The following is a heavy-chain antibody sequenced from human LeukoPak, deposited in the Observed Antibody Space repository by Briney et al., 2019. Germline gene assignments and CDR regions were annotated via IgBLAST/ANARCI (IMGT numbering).Heavy chain of an antibody. J-gene: IGHJ3*02. CDR2: ISSSGSGDNT. CDR1: GFTFSDHY. V-gene: IGHV3-11*01. D-gene: IGHD6-13*01. Sequence: GGSLRLSCAASGFTFSDHYMEWVRQAPGKGLEWVSGISSSGSGDNTYYADSVKGRFTISRDNAKNSLYLQMNSLRAEDTAVYYCARDSSSWVAFDIWGQGTMVTVSS. CDR3: ARDSSSWVAFDI.